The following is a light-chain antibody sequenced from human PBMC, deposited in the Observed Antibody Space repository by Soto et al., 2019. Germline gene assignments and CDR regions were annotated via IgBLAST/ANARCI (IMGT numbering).Light chain of an antibody. CDR1: SSDVGGYNY. J-gene: IGLJ1*01. Sequence: QSALTQPASVSGSPGQSITISCTGTSSDVGGYNYVSWYQRHPGKAPKLMIYDVSNRPSGVSNRFSGSKSGNTASLTISGLQAEDEADYYCSSSTSSSTLYVFGTGTKLTVL. V-gene: IGLV2-14*01. CDR3: SSSTSSSTLYV. CDR2: DVS.